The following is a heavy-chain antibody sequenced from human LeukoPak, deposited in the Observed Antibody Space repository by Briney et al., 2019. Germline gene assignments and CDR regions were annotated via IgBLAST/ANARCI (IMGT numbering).Heavy chain of an antibody. V-gene: IGHV3-23*01. CDR1: GFTYNSHG. J-gene: IGHJ4*02. D-gene: IGHD5-18*01. Sequence: TGQSLRLSCVASGFTYNSHGMSWVRQAPRDGLGLVSGVSVNGAKSHYTDSLRDRCTISRENSNNTMFPRMSRLSADDASKYYCGKDPGFSYSSLDYWGQGVLVTVSS. CDR3: GKDPGFSYSSLDY. CDR2: VSVNGAKS.